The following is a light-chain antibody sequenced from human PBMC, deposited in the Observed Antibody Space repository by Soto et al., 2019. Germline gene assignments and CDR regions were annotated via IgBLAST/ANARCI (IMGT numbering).Light chain of an antibody. J-gene: IGKJ4*01. CDR2: GAS. CDR1: PPVNSHF. CDR3: RQYGRSLGFA. V-gene: IGKV3-20*01. Sequence: VLAESPATLSFSPGERTTLSCRASPPVNSHFLAWYQEKPGQAPRLLIYGASSRATGIPDRFSGSGSGTHFTLTISRLEPEDFAVYYCRQYGRSLGFAFGGGTKVDIK.